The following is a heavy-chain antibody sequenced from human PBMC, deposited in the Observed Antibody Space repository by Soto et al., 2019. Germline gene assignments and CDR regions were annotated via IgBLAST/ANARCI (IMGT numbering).Heavy chain of an antibody. CDR1: GYTFTNYA. CDR2: INAANGNT. D-gene: IGHD4-4*01. CDR3: AGSYSNDALHDYYYYGMDV. V-gene: IGHV1-3*01. Sequence: ASVKVSCKASGYTFTNYAMHWVRQAPGQRLEWMGWINAANGNTKYSQKFQGRVTITRDTSASTAYMELSSLRSEDTAVYYCAGSYSNDALHDYYYYGMDVWGQGTTVTVSS. J-gene: IGHJ6*02.